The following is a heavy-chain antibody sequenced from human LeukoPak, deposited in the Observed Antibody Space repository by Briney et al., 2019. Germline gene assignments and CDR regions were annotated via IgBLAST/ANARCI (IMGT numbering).Heavy chain of an antibody. V-gene: IGHV3-30*04. CDR2: ISYDGSNK. CDR3: ASDSGYDHQGLFDY. CDR1: GFTFSNYA. Sequence: GGSLRLSCAASGFTFSNYAMHWVRQAPGKGLEWVAIISYDGSNKDYADSVKGRFTISRDNAKNTLYLQMNSLRAEDTAVYYCASDSGYDHQGLFDYWGQGTLVTVSS. J-gene: IGHJ4*02. D-gene: IGHD5-12*01.